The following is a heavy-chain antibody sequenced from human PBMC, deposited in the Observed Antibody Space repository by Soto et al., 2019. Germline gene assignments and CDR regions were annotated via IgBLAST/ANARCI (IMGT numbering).Heavy chain of an antibody. Sequence: PGESLKISCPGSGYSFTSYWIGWVRQMPGKGLEWMGIVYPGDSDTRYSPSFQGQVTISADKSISTAYLQWSSLKASDTAMYYCARKLELGSDYYGMDVWGQGTTVTVSS. D-gene: IGHD1-7*01. V-gene: IGHV5-51*01. J-gene: IGHJ6*02. CDR2: VYPGDSDT. CDR3: ARKLELGSDYYGMDV. CDR1: GYSFTSYW.